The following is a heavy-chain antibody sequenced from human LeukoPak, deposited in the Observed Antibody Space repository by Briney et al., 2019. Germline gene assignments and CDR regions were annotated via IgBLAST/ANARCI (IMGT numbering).Heavy chain of an antibody. J-gene: IGHJ4*02. Sequence: PSETLSLTCTVSGGSISSSSYYWGWIRQPPGKGLEWIGSIYYSGSTYYNPPLKSRVTISVDTSKNQFSLKLSSVTAADTAVYYCARQGSSGYHFDYWGQGTLVTVSS. CDR2: IYYSGST. D-gene: IGHD3-22*01. V-gene: IGHV4-39*01. CDR3: ARQGSSGYHFDY. CDR1: GGSISSSSYY.